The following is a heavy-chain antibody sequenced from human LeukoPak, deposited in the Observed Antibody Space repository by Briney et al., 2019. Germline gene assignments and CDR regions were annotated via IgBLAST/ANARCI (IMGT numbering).Heavy chain of an antibody. CDR3: ARGLKEISALGAFDI. D-gene: IGHD2/OR15-2a*01. V-gene: IGHV4-39*07. CDR2: IYYSGST. J-gene: IGHJ3*02. Sequence: SETLSLTCTVSGDSINSGSYYWSWIRQPAGKGLEWIGSIYYSGSTYYNPSLKSRVTISVDTSKNQFSLKLSSVTAADTAVYYCARGLKEISALGAFDIWGQGTMVTVSS. CDR1: GDSINSGSYY.